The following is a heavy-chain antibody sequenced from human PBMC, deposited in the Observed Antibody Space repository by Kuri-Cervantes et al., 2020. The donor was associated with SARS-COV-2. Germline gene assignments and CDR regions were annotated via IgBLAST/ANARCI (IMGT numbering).Heavy chain of an antibody. Sequence: GESLKISCAASGFSLSRYTMNWVRQAPGKALEWVSSISGSGSYIYYADSVKGRFTISRDNAKNSLYLQMNSLRAEDTAVYYCARDPCSGGSCHFDYWGQGTRVTVSS. D-gene: IGHD2-15*01. CDR3: ARDPCSGGSCHFDY. J-gene: IGHJ4*02. V-gene: IGHV3-21*01. CDR1: GFSLSRYT. CDR2: ISGSGSYI.